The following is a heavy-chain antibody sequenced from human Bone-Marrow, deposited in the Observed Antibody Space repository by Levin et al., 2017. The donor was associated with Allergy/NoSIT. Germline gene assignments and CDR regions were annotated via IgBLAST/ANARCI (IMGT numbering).Heavy chain of an antibody. CDR3: AKVVRANWLDP. D-gene: IGHD5-12*01. J-gene: IGHJ5*02. CDR2: IFYVGTT. Sequence: SETLSLTCTVSGAPINDHYWTWVRQPPGKGLEWIGHIFYVGTTKYNPSLVSRVTISLDPSKTQFSLTMTSVTAADTAVYYCAKVVRANWLDPWGQGTLVVVSS. V-gene: IGHV4-59*11. CDR1: GAPINDHY.